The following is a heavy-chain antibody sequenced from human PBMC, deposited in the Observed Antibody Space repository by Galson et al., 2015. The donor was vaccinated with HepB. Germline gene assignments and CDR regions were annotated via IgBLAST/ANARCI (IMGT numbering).Heavy chain of an antibody. Sequence: SLRLSCAASGFTFSSYAMSWVRQAPGKGLEWVSEINGGGTTYYADSVKGRFTISRDNSKSTLYLQLNSLKDKDTAVYYCAKGYDSSGYNSLDFWGQGTLVTVSS. J-gene: IGHJ4*02. CDR3: AKGYDSSGYNSLDF. CDR1: GFTFSSYA. D-gene: IGHD3-22*01. CDR2: INGGGTT. V-gene: IGHV3-23*01.